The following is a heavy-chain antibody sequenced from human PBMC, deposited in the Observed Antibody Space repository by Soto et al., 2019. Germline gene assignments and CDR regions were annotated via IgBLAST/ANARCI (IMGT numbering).Heavy chain of an antibody. J-gene: IGHJ6*02. D-gene: IGHD2-21*01. CDR1: GYTFTSYV. CDR2: ISAYNGNT. CDR3: ARDGGDYYYYGMDV. V-gene: IGHV1-18*01. Sequence: ASVKVSCKASGYTFTSYVISWVRQAPGQGLEWMGWISAYNGNTNYAQKLQGRVTMTTDTSTSTAYMELRSLRSDDTAVYYCARDGGDYYYYGMDVWGQGTTVTVSS.